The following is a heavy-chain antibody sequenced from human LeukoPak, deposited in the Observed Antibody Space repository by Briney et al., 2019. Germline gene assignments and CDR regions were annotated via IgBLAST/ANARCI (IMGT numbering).Heavy chain of an antibody. J-gene: IGHJ4*02. CDR3: ARDTRGDGYNYGYYFDY. CDR2: ISSNGGST. D-gene: IGHD5-24*01. CDR1: GFTFSSYA. Sequence: GGSPRLSCSASGFTFSSYAMHWVRQAPGKGLEYVSAISSNGGSTYYADSVKGRFTISRDNSKNTLYLQMGSLRAEDMAVYYCARDTRGDGYNYGYYFDYWGQGTLVTVSS. V-gene: IGHV3-64*02.